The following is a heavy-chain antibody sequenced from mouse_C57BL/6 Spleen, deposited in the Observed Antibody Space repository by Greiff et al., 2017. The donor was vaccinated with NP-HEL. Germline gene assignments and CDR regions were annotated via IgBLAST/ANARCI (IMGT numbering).Heavy chain of an antibody. J-gene: IGHJ1*03. CDR3: ADGLRGDFDD. CDR2: IDPSDSYT. V-gene: IGHV1-59*01. D-gene: IGHD2-2*01. CDR1: GYTFTSYW. Sequence: QVQLKQPGAELVRPGTSVKLSCKASGYTFTSYWLHWVKQRPGQGLEWIGVIDPSDSYTNYNQKFKGKATLTVDTSSSTAYMQLSSLTSEDSAVSYCADGLRGDFDDWGTGTTVTVSS.